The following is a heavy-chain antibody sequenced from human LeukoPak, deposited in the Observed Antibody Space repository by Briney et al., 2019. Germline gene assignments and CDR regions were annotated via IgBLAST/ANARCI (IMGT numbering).Heavy chain of an antibody. D-gene: IGHD3-22*01. J-gene: IGHJ6*03. V-gene: IGHV4-61*10. CDR3: ARGYYYDSSGYYYYYYYYMDV. CDR1: GGSISSGSYY. CDR2: IYYSGST. Sequence: SQTLSLTCTVSGGSISSGSYYWSWIRQPAGKGLEWIGYIYYSGSTNYNPSLKSRVTISVDTSKNQFSLKLSSVTAADTAVYYCARGYYYDSSGYYYYYYYYMDVWGKGTTVTVSS.